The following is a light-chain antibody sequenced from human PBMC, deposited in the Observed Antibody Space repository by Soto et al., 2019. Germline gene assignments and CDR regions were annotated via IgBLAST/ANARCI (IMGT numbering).Light chain of an antibody. Sequence: DIQMTQSPSPLSASVGDRVTITCRASQTISTYLNWYQQKPGKAPKLLIYGASSLQSGVPSRFSGSGSGTDFTLTISSLQSEDFAVYYCQQYIYWPWTFGQGTKVDIK. CDR1: QTISTY. CDR3: QQYIYWPWT. J-gene: IGKJ1*01. V-gene: IGKV1-39*01. CDR2: GAS.